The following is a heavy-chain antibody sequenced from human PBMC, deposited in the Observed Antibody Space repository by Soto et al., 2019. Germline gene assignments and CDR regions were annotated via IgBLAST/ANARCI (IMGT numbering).Heavy chain of an antibody. D-gene: IGHD2-2*01. Sequence: PGGSLRLSCAASGFTFSSYGMHWVRQAPGKGLEWVAVIWYDGSNKYYADSVKGRFTISRDNSKNTLYLQMNSLRAEDTAVYYCARDLIRMGYCSSTSCYEGRLGVYWGQGTLVTAPQ. CDR2: IWYDGSNK. V-gene: IGHV3-33*01. CDR3: ARDLIRMGYCSSTSCYEGRLGVY. J-gene: IGHJ4*02. CDR1: GFTFSSYG.